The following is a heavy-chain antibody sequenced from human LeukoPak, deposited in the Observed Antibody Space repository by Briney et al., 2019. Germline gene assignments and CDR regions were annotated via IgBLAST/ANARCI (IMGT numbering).Heavy chain of an antibody. D-gene: IGHD4-11*01. Sequence: ASVKVSCKASGYTFTGYYMHWVRQAPRQGLEWMGWINPNSGGTNYAQKFQGRVTMTRDTSISTAYMELSRLRSDDTAVYYCARVLTTITQALDYWGQGTLVTVSS. CDR3: ARVLTTITQALDY. V-gene: IGHV1-2*02. CDR2: INPNSGGT. CDR1: GYTFTGYY. J-gene: IGHJ4*02.